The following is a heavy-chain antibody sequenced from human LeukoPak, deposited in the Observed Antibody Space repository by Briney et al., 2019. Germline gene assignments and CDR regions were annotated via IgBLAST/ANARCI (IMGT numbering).Heavy chain of an antibody. CDR1: GFTFSSYA. CDR3: AKCACSGGSCYPLY. Sequence: PGGSLRLSCAASGFTFSSYAMSWVRQAPGEGLEWVSAISGSGGSTYYADSVKGRFTISRDNSKNTLYLQMNSLRAEDTAVYYCAKCACSGGSCYPLYWGQGTLVTVSS. CDR2: ISGSGGST. D-gene: IGHD2-15*01. J-gene: IGHJ4*02. V-gene: IGHV3-23*01.